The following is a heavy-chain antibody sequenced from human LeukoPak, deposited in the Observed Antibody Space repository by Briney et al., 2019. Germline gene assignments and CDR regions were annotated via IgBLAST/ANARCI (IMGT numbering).Heavy chain of an antibody. CDR2: INSDGSSA. CDR3: ARPVTGTYAPLEY. D-gene: IGHD1-1*01. Sequence: GGSLRLSCAASGFTFSASDMNWVRQAPGKGLVYVSRINSDGSSANYADSVQGRLTISRDNAKNTLYLEMNSLRADDTAVYYCARPVTGTYAPLEYWGQGTLVTVSS. CDR1: GFTFSASD. V-gene: IGHV3-74*01. J-gene: IGHJ4*02.